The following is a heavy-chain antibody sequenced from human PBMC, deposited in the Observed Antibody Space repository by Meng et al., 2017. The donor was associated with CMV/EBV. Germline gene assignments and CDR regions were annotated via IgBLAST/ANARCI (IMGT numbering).Heavy chain of an antibody. Sequence: QVQLQQLGAGLLKPSETLSLTWAVYGGSFSGYYWSWIRQPPGKGLEWIGEINHSGSTNYNPSLKSRVTISVDTSKNQFSLKLSSVTAADTAVYYCARSGAPPKYYFDYWGQGTLVTVSS. V-gene: IGHV4-34*01. CDR1: GGSFSGYY. J-gene: IGHJ4*02. D-gene: IGHD3-10*01. CDR3: ARSGAPPKYYFDY. CDR2: INHSGST.